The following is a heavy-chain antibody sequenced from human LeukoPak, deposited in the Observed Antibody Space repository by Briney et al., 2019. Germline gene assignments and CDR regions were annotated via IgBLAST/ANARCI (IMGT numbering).Heavy chain of an antibody. CDR2: TNHSGST. J-gene: IGHJ5*02. V-gene: IGHV4-34*01. Sequence: SETLSLTCAVYGGSFSGYYWSWIRQPPGKGLEWIGETNHSGSTNYNPSFKSRVTISVDTSKNQFSLKLSSVTAADTAVYYCARVFHEGWFDPWGQGTLVTVSS. CDR1: GGSFSGYY. CDR3: ARVFHEGWFDP.